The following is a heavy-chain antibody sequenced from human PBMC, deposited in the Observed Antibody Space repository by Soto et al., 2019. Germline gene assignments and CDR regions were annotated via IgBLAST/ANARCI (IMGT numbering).Heavy chain of an antibody. CDR1: GYTFTSYD. Sequence: ASVRVSCKASGYTFTSYDIYWVRPATGQGLEWRGWLNPNSGNTGYVQKFQGRVTMTRKTAVSTAYMELSSLRSEDTAVYFCARGAMYAPPTDYWGQGTLVTVSS. J-gene: IGHJ4*02. D-gene: IGHD2-8*01. CDR3: ARGAMYAPPTDY. CDR2: LNPNSGNT. V-gene: IGHV1-8*01.